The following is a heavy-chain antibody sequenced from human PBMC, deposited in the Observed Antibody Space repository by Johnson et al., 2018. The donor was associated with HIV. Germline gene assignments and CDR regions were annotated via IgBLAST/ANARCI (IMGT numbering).Heavy chain of an antibody. D-gene: IGHD6-13*01. V-gene: IGHV3-20*04. Sequence: VQLMESGGGVVRPGGSLRLSCAASGFTFDDYAMSWVRQAPGKGLEWVSDINWNGGSTGYADSVKGRFSISRDNAKNSLFLQMNNLRAEDTAVYYCARAEYGYSSSWYGTFDIWGRGTMVTVSS. CDR2: INWNGGST. CDR1: GFTFDDYA. CDR3: ARAEYGYSSSWYGTFDI. J-gene: IGHJ3*02.